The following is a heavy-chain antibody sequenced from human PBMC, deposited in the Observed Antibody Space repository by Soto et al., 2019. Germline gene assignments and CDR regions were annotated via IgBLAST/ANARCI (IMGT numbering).Heavy chain of an antibody. CDR1: GGSISSSSYY. D-gene: IGHD1-26*01. Sequence: PSETLSLTCTVSGGSISSSSYYWGWIRQPPGKGLEWIGSIYYSGSTYYNPSLKSRVTISVDTSKNQFSLKLSSVTAADTAVYYCASYGIYYYYGMDVWGQGTTVTVSS. V-gene: IGHV4-39*01. CDR3: ASYGIYYYYGMDV. CDR2: IYYSGST. J-gene: IGHJ6*02.